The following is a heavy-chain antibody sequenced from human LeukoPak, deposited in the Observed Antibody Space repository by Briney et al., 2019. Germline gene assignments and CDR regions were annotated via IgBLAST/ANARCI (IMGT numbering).Heavy chain of an antibody. CDR1: GFTFDDYA. V-gene: IGHV3-23*01. Sequence: GGSLRLSCAASGFTFDDYAMHWVRQAPGKGLEWVSGISGGGGSIHYADSVKGRFTISRDNSMNTLYLQMNSLRGEDTAVYYCARYRSVTTGKRFFDYWGQGTLVTVSS. CDR2: ISGGGGSI. D-gene: IGHD4-17*01. CDR3: ARYRSVTTGKRFFDY. J-gene: IGHJ4*02.